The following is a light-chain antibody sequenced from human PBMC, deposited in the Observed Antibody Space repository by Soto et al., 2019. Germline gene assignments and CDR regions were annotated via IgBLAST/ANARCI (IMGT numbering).Light chain of an antibody. V-gene: IGLV1-40*01. J-gene: IGLJ3*02. CDR2: GD. Sequence: QSVLTQPPSVSGAPGQRVIISCTGRSSNIGAGYSVHWYQHLPGTAPKLLVYGDSRPSGVPDRFSGSKSGTSASLAITGLQAEDEAYYYCQTYDSSLDGWVFGGGTKLTVL. CDR3: QTYDSSLDGWV. CDR1: SSNIGAGYS.